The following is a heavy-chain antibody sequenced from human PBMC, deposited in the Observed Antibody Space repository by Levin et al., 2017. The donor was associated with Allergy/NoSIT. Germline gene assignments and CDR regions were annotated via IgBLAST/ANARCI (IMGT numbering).Heavy chain of an antibody. CDR3: ATISYYDILSGYSNRFFDL. CDR1: GGSIISYY. D-gene: IGHD3-9*01. Sequence: SETLSLTCTVSGGSIISYYWSWIRQPPGKGLEWIGYIHYSESTRFNPSLKSRVTISLDTSKNQFSLNLSSVTAADTAVYYCATISYYDILSGYSNRFFDLWGRGTPVTVSS. CDR2: IHYSEST. J-gene: IGHJ2*01. V-gene: IGHV4-59*01.